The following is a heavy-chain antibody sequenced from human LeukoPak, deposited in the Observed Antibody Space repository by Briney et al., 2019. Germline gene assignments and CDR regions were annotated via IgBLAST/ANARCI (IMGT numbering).Heavy chain of an antibody. Sequence: ASVKVSCKASGGTFSSYAISWVRQAPGQGLEWMGGIIPIFGTANYAQKLQGRVTITADKSTSTAYMELSSLRSEDTAVYYCARGRDTAMVFDYWGQGTLVTVSS. J-gene: IGHJ4*02. CDR1: GGTFSSYA. D-gene: IGHD5-18*01. CDR3: ARGRDTAMVFDY. CDR2: IIPIFGTA. V-gene: IGHV1-69*06.